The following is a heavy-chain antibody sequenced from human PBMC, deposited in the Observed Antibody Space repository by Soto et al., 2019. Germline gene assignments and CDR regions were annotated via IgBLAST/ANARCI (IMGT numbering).Heavy chain of an antibody. Sequence: QVQLVESGGDLVKPGGSLRLSCAASGFTFSDYYMSWIRQAPGKGLEWVAYISSRSSTIYYADSVKGRFTISRDNAKNSLYLQMTSLRVEDTAVYYCAREPLPHYSMYGVDVWGQGTTVTVSS. J-gene: IGHJ6*02. CDR3: AREPLPHYSMYGVDV. D-gene: IGHD2-21*01. V-gene: IGHV3-11*01. CDR1: GFTFSDYY. CDR2: ISSRSSTI.